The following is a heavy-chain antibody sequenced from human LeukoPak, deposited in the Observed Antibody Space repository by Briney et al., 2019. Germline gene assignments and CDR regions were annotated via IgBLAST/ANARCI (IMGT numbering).Heavy chain of an antibody. CDR1: GFTFSSYE. CDR3: ARDLGTHGGYVDP. J-gene: IGHJ5*02. Sequence: GGSLRLSCAASGFTFSSYEMNWVRQAPGEGLEWVSYISTSDSTTYYADSVKGRFTISRDNAKNSLYLQMDSLRVEDTGIYYCARDLGTHGGYVDPWGQGTLVTVSS. D-gene: IGHD6-19*01. CDR2: ISTSDSTT. V-gene: IGHV3-48*03.